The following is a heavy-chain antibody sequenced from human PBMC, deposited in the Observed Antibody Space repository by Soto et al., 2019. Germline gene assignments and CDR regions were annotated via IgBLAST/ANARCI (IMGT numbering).Heavy chain of an antibody. V-gene: IGHV3-23*01. J-gene: IGHJ4*02. Sequence: EVQLLESGGGLVQPGGSLRLSCAASGFTFSSYAMSWVRQAPGKGLEWVSAISGSGGSTYYADSVKGRFTISRDNSKNTLYLQRNSLRAEDTAVYYCAKMLGLTRYFDDWGQGTLVTVSS. CDR1: GFTFSSYA. CDR2: ISGSGGST. D-gene: IGHD7-27*01. CDR3: AKMLGLTRYFDD.